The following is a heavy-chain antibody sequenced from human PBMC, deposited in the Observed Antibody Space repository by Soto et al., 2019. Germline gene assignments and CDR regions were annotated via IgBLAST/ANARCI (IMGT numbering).Heavy chain of an antibody. Sequence: VGSLRLSCAASGFSFSTYSMNWVRQAPGKGLEWVSSISRSNTYIYYADSVTGRFTISRDNAKNLLYLQMNSLRAEDTAIYYCARAGFGEFPYYYYNMDVWGQGTPVTVSS. V-gene: IGHV3-21*01. CDR1: GFSFSTYS. CDR2: ISRSNTYI. D-gene: IGHD3-10*01. CDR3: ARAGFGEFPYYYYNMDV. J-gene: IGHJ6*02.